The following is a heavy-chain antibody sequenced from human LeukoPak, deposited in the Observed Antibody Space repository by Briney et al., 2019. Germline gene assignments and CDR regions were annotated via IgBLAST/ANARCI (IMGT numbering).Heavy chain of an antibody. Sequence: RGSLRLSCAVSGFTFSSYEMNWVRQAPGKGLGWVSYISSGGVIIYYADSVKGRFTISRDNAKNTLYLQMNSLRAEDTAVYYCARMEDYGGQADYYYYYIDFWGKGTTVTVSS. D-gene: IGHD4-23*01. CDR2: ISSGGVII. CDR1: GFTFSSYE. V-gene: IGHV3-48*03. J-gene: IGHJ6*03. CDR3: ARMEDYGGQADYYYYYIDF.